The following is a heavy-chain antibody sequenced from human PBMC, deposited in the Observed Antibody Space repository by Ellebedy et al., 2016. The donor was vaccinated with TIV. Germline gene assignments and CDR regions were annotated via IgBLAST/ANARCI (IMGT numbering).Heavy chain of an antibody. V-gene: IGHV1-69*13. CDR2: ITPMFGTA. Sequence: SVQVSCXASGGIFSKYAISWVRQAPGQGLEWMGGITPMFGTANYAQKFQGRVTIIADQSTSTAYMELSSLRSEDTAMYYCARDCGVDTSGYYFFYWGQGTLVTVSS. CDR1: GGIFSKYA. J-gene: IGHJ4*02. CDR3: ARDCGVDTSGYYFFY. D-gene: IGHD3-22*01.